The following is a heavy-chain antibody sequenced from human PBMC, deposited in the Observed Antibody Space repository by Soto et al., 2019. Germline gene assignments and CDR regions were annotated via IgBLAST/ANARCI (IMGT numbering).Heavy chain of an antibody. Sequence: GGSLRLSCAASGFTFSSHWMHWVRQAPGKGLVWVSRIYSDGNTTSYADSVKGRFTVSRDNAMNTFYLQMNSLRAGDTAVYFCATYCSRFGGGDYFDEWGQGTVITVSS. CDR1: GFTFSSHW. CDR2: IYSDGNTT. CDR3: ATYCSRFGGGDYFDE. V-gene: IGHV3-74*01. D-gene: IGHD2-21*01. J-gene: IGHJ4*02.